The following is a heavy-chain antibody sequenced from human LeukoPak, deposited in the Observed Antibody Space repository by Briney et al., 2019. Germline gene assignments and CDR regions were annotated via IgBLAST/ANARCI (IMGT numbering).Heavy chain of an antibody. V-gene: IGHV1-18*04. CDR1: GYTFTSYG. J-gene: IGHJ5*02. D-gene: IGHD2-21*02. Sequence: ASVKVSYKASGYTFTSYGISWVRQAPGQGLEWMGWISAYNGNTNYAQKLQGRVTMTTDTSTSTAYMELRSLRSDDTAVYYCPLHVLLFGWRNWFDPWGQGTLVTVSS. CDR3: PLHVLLFGWRNWFDP. CDR2: ISAYNGNT.